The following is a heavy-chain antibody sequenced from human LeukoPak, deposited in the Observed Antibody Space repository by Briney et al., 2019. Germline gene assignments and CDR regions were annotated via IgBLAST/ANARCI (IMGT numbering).Heavy chain of an antibody. Sequence: PGGSLRLSCAASGFSFNTYAMSWVRQAPGKGLEWVSAISGSGGSTYYADSVKGRFTISRDNSKNTLYLQMNSLRAEDTAVYYCAKEYSGCLDYWGQGTLVTVSS. V-gene: IGHV3-23*01. CDR2: ISGSGGST. CDR3: AKEYSGCLDY. D-gene: IGHD6-19*01. J-gene: IGHJ4*02. CDR1: GFSFNTYA.